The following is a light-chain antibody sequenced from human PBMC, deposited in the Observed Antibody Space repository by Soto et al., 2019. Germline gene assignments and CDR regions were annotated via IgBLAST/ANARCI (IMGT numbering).Light chain of an antibody. Sequence: EIVFTQSPATLSLSPGERATLACRASQSVSSYLAWYQQKPGQAPRLLIYDASNRATGIPARFSGSGSGTDFTLTISSLEPEDFAVYYCQQRSNWPPGATFGGGTKLEIK. J-gene: IGKJ4*01. CDR1: QSVSSY. CDR2: DAS. CDR3: QQRSNWPPGAT. V-gene: IGKV3-11*01.